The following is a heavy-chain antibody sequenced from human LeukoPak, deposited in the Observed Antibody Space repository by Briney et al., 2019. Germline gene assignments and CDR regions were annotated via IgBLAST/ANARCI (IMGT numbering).Heavy chain of an antibody. V-gene: IGHV3-49*03. J-gene: IGHJ4*02. D-gene: IGHD1-26*01. CDR3: TTLVGATR. Sequence: PGGSLRLSCTASGFTFGGYAMSWFRQAPGKGLEWVGFIRSKAYGGTTEYAASVKGRFTISRDDSKNTLYLQMNSLKTEDTAVYYCTTLVGATRWGQGTLVTVSS. CDR1: GFTFGGYA. CDR2: IRSKAYGGTT.